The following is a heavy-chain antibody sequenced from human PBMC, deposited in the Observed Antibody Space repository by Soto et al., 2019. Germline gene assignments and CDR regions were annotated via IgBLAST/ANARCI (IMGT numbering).Heavy chain of an antibody. Sequence: GGSLRLSCAASGFTFGSYSMNWVRQAPGKGLEWVSSISSSSSYIYYADSVKGRFTISRDNAKNSLYLQMDSLRAEDTAVYYCARDTLLWFGELSSRKTHDAFDIWGQGTMVTVSS. V-gene: IGHV3-21*01. CDR1: GFTFGSYS. D-gene: IGHD3-10*01. CDR3: ARDTLLWFGELSSRKTHDAFDI. CDR2: ISSSSSYI. J-gene: IGHJ3*02.